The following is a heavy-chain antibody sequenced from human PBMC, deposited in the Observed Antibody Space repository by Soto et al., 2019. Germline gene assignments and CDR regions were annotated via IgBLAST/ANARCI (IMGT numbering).Heavy chain of an antibody. CDR2: INPNSGGT. V-gene: IGHV1-2*04. J-gene: IGHJ3*02. CDR1: GYTFTGYY. CDR3: AREGIAAAAYLAFDI. Sequence: ASVKVSCKASGYTFTGYYMHWVRQAPGQGLEWMGWINPNSGGTNYAQKFQGWVTMTRDTSISTAYMELSRLRSDDTAVYYCAREGIAAAAYLAFDIWGQGTMVTVSS. D-gene: IGHD6-13*01.